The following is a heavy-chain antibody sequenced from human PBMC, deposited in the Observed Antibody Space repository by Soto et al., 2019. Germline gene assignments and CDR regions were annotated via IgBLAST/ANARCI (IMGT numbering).Heavy chain of an antibody. CDR3: ARYPGAGYDSSCYYRPSDAFDI. Sequence: GGSLRLSCAASGFTFRSHGMHWVRQAPGKGLEWVAVISYDGSNQYYADSVKGRFTISRDNAKNSLYLQMNSLRAEDTAVYCCARYPGAGYDSSCYYRPSDAFDIWGQGTMVTVSS. D-gene: IGHD3-22*01. CDR2: ISYDGSNQ. J-gene: IGHJ3*02. CDR1: GFTFRSHG. V-gene: IGHV3-30*03.